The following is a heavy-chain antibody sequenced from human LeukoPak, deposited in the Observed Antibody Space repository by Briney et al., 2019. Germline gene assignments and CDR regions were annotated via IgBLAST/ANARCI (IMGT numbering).Heavy chain of an antibody. Sequence: SSQTLSLTCAVSGGSISSGGYSWSWIRQPPGKGLEWIGYLYHSGSTYYNPSLKSRVTISVDRSKNQFSLKLSSVTAADTAVYYCARVVTMIVVDINWFDPWGQGTLVTVSS. CDR2: LYHSGST. J-gene: IGHJ5*02. D-gene: IGHD3-22*01. CDR3: ARVVTMIVVDINWFDP. CDR1: GGSISSGGYS. V-gene: IGHV4-30-2*01.